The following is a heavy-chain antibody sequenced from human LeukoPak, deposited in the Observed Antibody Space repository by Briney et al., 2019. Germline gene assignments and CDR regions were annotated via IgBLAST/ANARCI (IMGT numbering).Heavy chain of an antibody. CDR2: ISGSGGST. CDR1: GFTFSSYS. V-gene: IGHV3-23*01. D-gene: IGHD5-24*01. CDR3: AKGPVGYNYFDY. J-gene: IGHJ4*02. Sequence: GGSLRLSCAASGFTFSSYSMSWVRQAPGKGLEWVSAISGSGGSTYYTDSVKGRFTISRDNSKNTLYLQMNSLRAEDTAVYYCAKGPVGYNYFDYWGQGTLVTVSS.